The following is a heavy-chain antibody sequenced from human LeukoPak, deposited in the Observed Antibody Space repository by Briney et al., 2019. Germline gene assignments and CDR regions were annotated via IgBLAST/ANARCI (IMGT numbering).Heavy chain of an antibody. Sequence: GGSLRLSCAASGFTFSSYGMHWVRQAPGKGLEWVSAISGSGGSTYYADSVKGRFTISRDNSKNTLYLQMNSLRAEDTAVYYCAKDGGEYYDILTGYYPRLYYMDVWGKGTTVTISS. V-gene: IGHV3-23*01. J-gene: IGHJ6*03. D-gene: IGHD3-9*01. CDR2: ISGSGGST. CDR3: AKDGGEYYDILTGYYPRLYYMDV. CDR1: GFTFSSYG.